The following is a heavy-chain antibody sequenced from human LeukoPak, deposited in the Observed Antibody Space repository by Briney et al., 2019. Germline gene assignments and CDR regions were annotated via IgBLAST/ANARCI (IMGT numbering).Heavy chain of an antibody. CDR2: IYYSGST. Sequence: SETLSLTCAVYGGSFSSYYWSWIRQPPGKGLEWIGYIYYSGSTNYNPSLKSRVTISVDTSKNQFSLKLSSVTAADTAVYYCARQPTVTKGYYYYYGMDVWGQGTTVTVSS. CDR3: ARQPTVTKGYYYYYGMDV. CDR1: GGSFSSYY. J-gene: IGHJ6*02. D-gene: IGHD4-17*01. V-gene: IGHV4-59*08.